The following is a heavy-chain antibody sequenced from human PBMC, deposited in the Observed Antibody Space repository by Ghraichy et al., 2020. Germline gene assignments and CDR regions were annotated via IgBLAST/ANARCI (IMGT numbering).Heavy chain of an antibody. Sequence: GGSLRLSCAASGFTFSTYAMSWVRQAPGKGLEWVSGISGSGGVSDSGGTAYYPDSVKGRFTIFRDNSNNTLFLQMNSLRAEDTAVYSCARNPPTRIGEYQDWYFDLWGRGTLVTVSS. CDR3: ARNPPTRIGEYQDWYFDL. CDR1: GFTFSTYA. CDR2: ISGSGGVSDSGGTA. V-gene: IGHV3-23*01. D-gene: IGHD2/OR15-2a*01. J-gene: IGHJ2*01.